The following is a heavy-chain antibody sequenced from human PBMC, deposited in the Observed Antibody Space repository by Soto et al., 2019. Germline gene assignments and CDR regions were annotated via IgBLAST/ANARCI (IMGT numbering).Heavy chain of an antibody. Sequence: QLQLQESGPGLVKPSETLSLTCTVSGGSISSSSYYWGWIRQPPGKRLEWIGSIYYSGSTYYNPSLNSRVTISVDTPKNQCSLKLSSVTAADTAVYYCARPGNRQYGNAFDYWGQGTLVTVSS. V-gene: IGHV4-39*01. CDR1: GGSISSSSYY. CDR2: IYYSGST. J-gene: IGHJ4*02. CDR3: ARPGNRQYGNAFDY. D-gene: IGHD6-6*01.